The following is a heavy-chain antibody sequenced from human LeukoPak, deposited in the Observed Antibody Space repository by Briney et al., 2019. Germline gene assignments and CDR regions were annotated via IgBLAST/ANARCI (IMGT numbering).Heavy chain of an antibody. CDR2: INTNTGNP. Sequence: ASVKVSCKASGYTFISFAMSWVRQAPGQGLEWMGWINTNTGNPTYAQGFTGRFVFSFDTSVSTAYLQISSLKAEDTAVYYCARDHVKLGSNFHPFDAFDIWGQGTMVTVSS. V-gene: IGHV7-4-1*02. CDR3: ARDHVKLGSNFHPFDAFDI. J-gene: IGHJ3*02. D-gene: IGHD7-27*01. CDR1: GYTFISFA.